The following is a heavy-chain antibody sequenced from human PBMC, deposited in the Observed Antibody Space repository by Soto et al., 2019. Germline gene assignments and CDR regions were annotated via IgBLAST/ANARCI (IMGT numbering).Heavy chain of an antibody. V-gene: IGHV4-59*01. CDR3: ARAPPPISYGPGDSAYYLDS. Sequence: QVLLQESGPGLVKPSETLSLTCTVSGGSISSYRWSWVRQPPGKGLEWIGYIYYSGSTNYHPSLTSPVPMSVDTSETQFSLKLTSVTAADTAVYYCARAPPPISYGPGDSAYYLDSWGQGTLVTVSS. D-gene: IGHD5-18*01. J-gene: IGHJ4*02. CDR1: GGSISSYR. CDR2: IYYSGST.